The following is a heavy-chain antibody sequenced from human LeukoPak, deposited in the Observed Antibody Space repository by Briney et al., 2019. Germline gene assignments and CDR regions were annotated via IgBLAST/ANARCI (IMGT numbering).Heavy chain of an antibody. CDR2: VNLQGST. CDR3: AREGGPYRPLDY. CDR1: GGSISDTNS. V-gene: IGHV4/OR15-8*01. Sequence: SETLSLTCGVSGGSISDTNSWTWFRQPPGKGLEWIGEVNLQGSTNYNPSLKSRVAISVRKSENHISLKLTSVPAADRALYYCAREGGPYRPLDYSGQGTLVTVAS. D-gene: IGHD1-14*01. J-gene: IGHJ4*02.